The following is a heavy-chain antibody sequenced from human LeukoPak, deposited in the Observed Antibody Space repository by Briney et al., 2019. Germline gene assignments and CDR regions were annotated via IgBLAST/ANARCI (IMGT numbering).Heavy chain of an antibody. CDR3: ARLRGNYFPDY. CDR2: IYYSGSI. J-gene: IGHJ4*02. V-gene: IGHV4-59*01. D-gene: IGHD4-11*01. Sequence: PSETLSLTCGVSGGSMTGYYWTCIRQPPGKGLEWIGYIYYSGSINYNPSLTSRLTISVDTSKNQFSLKLRSVTAADTAVYYCARLRGNYFPDYWGQGTLVTVSS. CDR1: GGSMTGYY.